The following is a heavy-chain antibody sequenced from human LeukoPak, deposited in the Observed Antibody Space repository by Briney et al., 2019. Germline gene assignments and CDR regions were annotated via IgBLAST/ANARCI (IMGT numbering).Heavy chain of an antibody. D-gene: IGHD4-17*01. CDR3: ARQLPPPDYGDYVWLDP. CDR2: IYYSGST. Sequence: SETLSLTCTVSGGSISSYYWSWIRQPPGKGLEWIGYIYYSGSTNYNPSLKSRVTISVDTSKNQFSLKLSSVTAADTAVYYCARQLPPPDYGDYVWLDPWGQGTLVTVSS. J-gene: IGHJ5*02. V-gene: IGHV4-59*08. CDR1: GGSISSYY.